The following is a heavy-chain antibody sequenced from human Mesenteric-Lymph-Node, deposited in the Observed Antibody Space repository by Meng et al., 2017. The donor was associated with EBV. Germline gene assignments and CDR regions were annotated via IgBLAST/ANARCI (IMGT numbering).Heavy chain of an antibody. CDR2: IDYRGTT. CDR1: GGSFSGYY. V-gene: IGHV4-34*01. J-gene: IGHJ5*02. Sequence: QVQLQQWGAGLLKPSEALSLTGAVYGGSFSGYYWSWIRQPPGKGLGWIGEIDYRGTTNYNPSLKSRVTISMDKSKNQFSLKLTSVTAADTALYYCARGSPYGSGRFKFDPWGQGTLVTVSS. D-gene: IGHD3-10*01. CDR3: ARGSPYGSGRFKFDP.